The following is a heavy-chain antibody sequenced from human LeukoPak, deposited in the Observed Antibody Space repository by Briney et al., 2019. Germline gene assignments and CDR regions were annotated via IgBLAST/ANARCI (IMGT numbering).Heavy chain of an antibody. Sequence: PSETLSLSCTVSGGSINSYYWSWIRQPPGKGLEWIGYIYYSGSTNYNLSLKSRVTISVDTSKNQFSLKLSSVTAADTAVYYCARGAPYYYDSSGYLFDYWGQGTLVTVSS. D-gene: IGHD3-22*01. CDR2: IYYSGST. CDR1: GGSINSYY. J-gene: IGHJ4*02. CDR3: ARGAPYYYDSSGYLFDY. V-gene: IGHV4-59*01.